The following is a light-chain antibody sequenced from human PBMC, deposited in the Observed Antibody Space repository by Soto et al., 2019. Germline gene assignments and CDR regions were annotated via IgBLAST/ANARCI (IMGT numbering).Light chain of an antibody. Sequence: QSVLTQPPSASGTPGQRVTISCSGTNSNVRSNPVNWYQQFPGAAPKVLIYKNNKRPSGVPDRFSGSKSGTAASLTISRLQSEDEADYYCAAWDDSLNDVVFGGGTKVTVL. V-gene: IGLV1-44*01. CDR3: AAWDDSLNDVV. J-gene: IGLJ2*01. CDR2: KNN. CDR1: NSNVRSNP.